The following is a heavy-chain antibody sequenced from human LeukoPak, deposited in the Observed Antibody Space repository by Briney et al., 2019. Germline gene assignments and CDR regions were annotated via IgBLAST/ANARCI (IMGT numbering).Heavy chain of an antibody. V-gene: IGHV1-2*02. CDR1: GYTFTGYY. Sequence: VASVKVSCKASGYTFTGYYMHWVRQAPGQGLEWMGWINPNSGGTNYAQKFQGRVTMTRDTSISTAYMELSRLRSDDTAVYYCAREGDPYYYYYMDVWGKGTTVTVSS. D-gene: IGHD3-16*01. CDR2: INPNSGGT. J-gene: IGHJ6*03. CDR3: AREGDPYYYYYMDV.